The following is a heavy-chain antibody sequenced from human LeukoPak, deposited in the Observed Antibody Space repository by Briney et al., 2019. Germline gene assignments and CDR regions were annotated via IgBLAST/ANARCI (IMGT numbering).Heavy chain of an antibody. V-gene: IGHV3-23*01. CDR3: AKDFERWLQLGEDYFDY. J-gene: IGHJ4*02. CDR2: ISGSGGST. D-gene: IGHD5-24*01. Sequence: PGGTLRLSCAASEFTFSSYGMSWVRQAPGKGLEWVSAISGSGGSTYYADSVKGRFTISRDNSKNTLYLQMNSLRAEDTAVYYCAKDFERWLQLGEDYFDYWGQGTLVTVSS. CDR1: EFTFSSYG.